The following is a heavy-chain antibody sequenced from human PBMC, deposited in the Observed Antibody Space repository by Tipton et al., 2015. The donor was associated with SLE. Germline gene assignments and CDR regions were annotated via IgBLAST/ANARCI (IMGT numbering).Heavy chain of an antibody. D-gene: IGHD3-22*01. Sequence: TLSLTCTVSGGSVSSGSYYWSWIRQPPGKGLEWIGYIYYSGSTNYNPSLKSRVTISVDTSKNQFSLKLSSVTAADTAVYYCARASGYYSGRGYYYGMDVWGQGTTVTVSS. V-gene: IGHV4-61*01. CDR3: ARASGYYSGRGYYYGMDV. J-gene: IGHJ6*02. CDR2: IYYSGST. CDR1: GGSVSSGSYY.